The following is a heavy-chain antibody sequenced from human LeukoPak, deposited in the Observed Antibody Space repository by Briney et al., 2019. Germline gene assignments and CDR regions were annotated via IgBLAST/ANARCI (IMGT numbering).Heavy chain of an antibody. CDR2: IYYSGST. Sequence: SETLSLTCTVSGGSISSSSYYWGWIRQPPGKGLEWIGSIYYSGSTNYNPSLKSRVTMSVDTSKNQFSLKLSSVTAADTAVYYCAREADMVRGGAFDIWGQGTMVTVSS. D-gene: IGHD3-10*01. CDR3: AREADMVRGGAFDI. J-gene: IGHJ3*02. CDR1: GGSISSSSYY. V-gene: IGHV4-39*07.